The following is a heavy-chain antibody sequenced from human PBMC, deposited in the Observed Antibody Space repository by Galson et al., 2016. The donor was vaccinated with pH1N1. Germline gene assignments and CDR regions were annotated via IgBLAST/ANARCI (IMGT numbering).Heavy chain of an antibody. CDR2: FYDSGSTT. CDR1: GDSITSGYY. V-gene: IGHV4-38-2*01. D-gene: IGHD1-1*01. Sequence: LSLTCAVSGDSITSGYYWGWIRQAPGRGLEWIGSFYDSGSTTYYKSSLKSRVAISVDTSKNQFSLRLSSMTAADAAVYYCAKMARTSGPDSEYYFDFWGQGMLVTVSS. CDR3: AKMARTSGPDSEYYFDF. J-gene: IGHJ4*02.